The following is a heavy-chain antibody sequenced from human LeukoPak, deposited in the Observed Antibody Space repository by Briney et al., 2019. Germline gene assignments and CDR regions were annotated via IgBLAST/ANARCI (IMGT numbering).Heavy chain of an antibody. J-gene: IGHJ4*02. V-gene: IGHV3-30*18. D-gene: IGHD3-22*01. CDR3: AKDARGGTSGYYPLEY. CDR1: RLTLSTYG. Sequence: GGSLRLSCAASRLTLSTYGLHWVRQAPGKGLEWVAVISYDGSNKYYADSVKGRFTISRDNFRNTLYLQMNSLRAEDTAVYYCAKDARGGTSGYYPLEYWGQGTLVTVSS. CDR2: ISYDGSNK.